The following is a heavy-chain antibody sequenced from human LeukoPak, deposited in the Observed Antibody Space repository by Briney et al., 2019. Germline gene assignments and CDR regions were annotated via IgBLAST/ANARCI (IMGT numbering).Heavy chain of an antibody. CDR1: GFTFSDYW. V-gene: IGHV3-7*01. CDR2: IKQDGSEK. Sequence: GGSLRLSCAASGFTFSDYWMSWVRQAPGKGLEWVANIKQDGSEKYYVDSVKGRFTISRDNAKKSLYLQMNSLRAADTAVYYCSREWGRGVSYNYYYYYMDVWGTGTTVTVPS. D-gene: IGHD1-26*01. J-gene: IGHJ6*03. CDR3: SREWGRGVSYNYYYYYMDV.